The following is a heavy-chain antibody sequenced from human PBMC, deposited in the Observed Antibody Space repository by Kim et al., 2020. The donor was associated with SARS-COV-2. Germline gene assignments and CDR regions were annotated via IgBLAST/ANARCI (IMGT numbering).Heavy chain of an antibody. D-gene: IGHD7-27*01. V-gene: IGHV4-59*01. J-gene: IGHJ4*02. CDR3: AIDFWGLDD. CDR2: IYYSGST. CDR1: GGSISSYY. Sequence: SETLSLTCTVSGGSISSYYWSWIRQPPGKGLEWIGYIYYSGSTNYNPSLKSRVTISVDTSKNQFSLKMSSVTAADTAVYYCAIDFWGLDDWGQGTLVTVS.